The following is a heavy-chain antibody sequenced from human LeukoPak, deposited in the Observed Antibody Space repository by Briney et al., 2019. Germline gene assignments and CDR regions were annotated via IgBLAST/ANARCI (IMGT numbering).Heavy chain of an antibody. Sequence: SVKVSCKASGGTFSTSAINWVRQAPGQGLEWMGRIIPIVDIANYAQKFQGRVTITADKSTSTAYMELSSLRSEDTAVYYCARVAGDYYYEMDVWGQGTTVTVSS. J-gene: IGHJ6*02. CDR3: ARVAGDYYYEMDV. V-gene: IGHV1-69*10. CDR2: IIPIVDIA. CDR1: GGTFSTSA.